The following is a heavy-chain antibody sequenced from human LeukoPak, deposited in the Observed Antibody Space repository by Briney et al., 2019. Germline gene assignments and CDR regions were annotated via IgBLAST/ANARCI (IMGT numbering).Heavy chain of an antibody. Sequence: GGSLRLSCVASGFTFSSYAMSWVRQAPGKGLEWVSAISGSGGSTYYADSVKGRFTISRDNSKNTLYLQMNSLRAEDTAVYYCAKVKRGAGYNWFDPWGQGTLVTVSS. CDR3: AKVKRGAGYNWFDP. D-gene: IGHD1-26*01. CDR1: GFTFSSYA. CDR2: ISGSGGST. J-gene: IGHJ5*02. V-gene: IGHV3-23*01.